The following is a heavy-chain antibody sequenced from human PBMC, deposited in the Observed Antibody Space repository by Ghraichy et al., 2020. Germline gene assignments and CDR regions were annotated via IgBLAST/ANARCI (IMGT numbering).Heavy chain of an antibody. CDR1: GDSVSSNSAA. CDR3: ARTSRDIVVVYYYYGMDV. CDR2: TYYRSKWYN. D-gene: IGHD2-15*01. V-gene: IGHV6-1*01. Sequence: SQTLSLTCAISGDSVSSNSAAWNWIRQSPSRGLEWLGRTYYRSKWYNDYAVSVKSRITINPDTSKNQFSLQLNSVTPEDTAVYYCARTSRDIVVVYYYYGMDVWGQGTTVTVSS. J-gene: IGHJ6*02.